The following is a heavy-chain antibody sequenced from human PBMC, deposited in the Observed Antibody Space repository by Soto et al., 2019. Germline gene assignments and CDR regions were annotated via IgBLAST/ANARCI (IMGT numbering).Heavy chain of an antibody. CDR1: GYTFTGYY. V-gene: IGHV1-2*04. D-gene: IGHD3-22*01. CDR3: ARESYYYDSSGPKPYYYYYGMDV. J-gene: IGHJ6*02. CDR2: INPNSGGT. Sequence: KSTASVKVSCKASGYTFTGYYMHWVRQAPGQGLEWMGWINPNSGGTNYAQKFQGWVTMTRDTSISTAYMELSRLRSDDTAVYYCARESYYYDSSGPKPYYYYYGMDVWGQGTTVTVSS.